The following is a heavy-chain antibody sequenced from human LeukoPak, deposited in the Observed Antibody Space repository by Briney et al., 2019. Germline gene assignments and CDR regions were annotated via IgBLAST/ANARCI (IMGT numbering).Heavy chain of an antibody. CDR3: ARDIVDTAMVTGTFDY. CDR1: GGSISSSSYY. Sequence: SETLSLTCTVSGGSISSSSYYWGWIRQPPGKGLEWIGSIYYSGSTYYNPSLKSRVTISVDTSKNQFSLKLSSVTAADTAVYYCARDIVDTAMVTGTFDYWGQGTLVTVSS. V-gene: IGHV4-39*07. CDR2: IYYSGST. J-gene: IGHJ4*02. D-gene: IGHD5-18*01.